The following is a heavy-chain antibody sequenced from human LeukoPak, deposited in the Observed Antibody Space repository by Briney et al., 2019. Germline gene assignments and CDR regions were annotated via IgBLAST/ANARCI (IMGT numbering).Heavy chain of an antibody. V-gene: IGHV3-13*01. CDR1: GFTFSSYD. J-gene: IGHJ5*02. Sequence: GGSLRLPCAASGFTFSSYDMHWVRQATGKGLEWVSAIGTAGDTYYPGSVKGRFTISRENAKNSLYLQMNSLRAGDTAVYYCARGGFSEPGVLDPWGQGTLVTVSS. D-gene: IGHD3-16*01. CDR3: ARGGFSEPGVLDP. CDR2: IGTAGDT.